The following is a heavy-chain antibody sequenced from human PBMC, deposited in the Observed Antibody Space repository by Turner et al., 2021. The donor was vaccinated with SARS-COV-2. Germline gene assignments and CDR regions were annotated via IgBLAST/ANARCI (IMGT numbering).Heavy chain of an antibody. V-gene: IGHV1-24*01. J-gene: IGHJ5*02. D-gene: IGHD3-3*01. Sequence: QVQLVQSGAEVKKPGASVKVSCKVSGYTLTELSMHWVRQAPGKGLEWMGGFDPEDGETIYAQKFQGRVTMTEDTSTDTAYMELSSLRSEDTAVYYCATLPSPHHDFWSGYYVFDPWGQGTLVTVSS. CDR3: ATLPSPHHDFWSGYYVFDP. CDR1: GYTLTELS. CDR2: FDPEDGET.